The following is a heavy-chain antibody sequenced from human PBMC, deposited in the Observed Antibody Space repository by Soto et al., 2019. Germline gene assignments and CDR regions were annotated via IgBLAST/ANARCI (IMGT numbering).Heavy chain of an antibody. D-gene: IGHD3-10*01. Sequence: QVQLVQSGAEVKKPGASVKVSCKASGYTFTSYAISCVRQAPGQGLEWMGWISAYNGNTNYAQKLQGRVTMTTDTSPPTADPELRSLTSDGTAVHYYARSGPTAGYWGQGTLVTVSS. J-gene: IGHJ1*01. V-gene: IGHV1-18*01. CDR1: GYTFTSYA. CDR3: ARSGPTAGY. CDR2: ISAYNGNT.